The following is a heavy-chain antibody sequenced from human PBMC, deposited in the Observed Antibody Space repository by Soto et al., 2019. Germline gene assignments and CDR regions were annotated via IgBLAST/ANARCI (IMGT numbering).Heavy chain of an antibody. J-gene: IGHJ5*02. CDR3: ARTGYCSGGSCYTNWFDP. CDR2: ITPIFGTA. CDR1: GGTFSSYA. Sequence: SVKVSCKASGGTFSSYAISWVRQAPGQGLEWMGGITPIFGTANYAQKFQGRVTITADESTSTAYMELSSLRSEDTAVYYCARTGYCSGGSCYTNWFDPWGQGTLVTVSS. V-gene: IGHV1-69*13. D-gene: IGHD2-15*01.